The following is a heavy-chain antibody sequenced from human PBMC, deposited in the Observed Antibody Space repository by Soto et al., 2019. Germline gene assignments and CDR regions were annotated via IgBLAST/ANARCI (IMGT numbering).Heavy chain of an antibody. Sequence: SETLSLTCAVYGGSFSGYYWSWIRQPPGKGLEWIGEINHSGSTNYNPSLKSRVTISVDTSKNQFSLKLSSVTAADTAVYYCARGRNPLGYDFWSGYGYWGQGTLVTVSS. V-gene: IGHV4-34*01. D-gene: IGHD3-3*01. CDR3: ARGRNPLGYDFWSGYGY. CDR1: GGSFSGYY. J-gene: IGHJ4*02. CDR2: INHSGST.